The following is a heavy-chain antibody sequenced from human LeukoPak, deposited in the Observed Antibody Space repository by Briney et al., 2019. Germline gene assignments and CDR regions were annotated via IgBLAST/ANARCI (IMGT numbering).Heavy chain of an antibody. CDR1: GFTFSSYA. V-gene: IGHV3-30*04. CDR2: ISYDGSNK. D-gene: IGHD3/OR15-3a*01. Sequence: GGSLRLSCAASGFTFSSYAMSWVRQAPGKGLEWVAVISYDGSNKYYADSVKGRFTISRDNSKNTLYLQMNSLRAEDTAVYYCARDLWTDYWGQGTLVTVSS. J-gene: IGHJ4*02. CDR3: ARDLWTDY.